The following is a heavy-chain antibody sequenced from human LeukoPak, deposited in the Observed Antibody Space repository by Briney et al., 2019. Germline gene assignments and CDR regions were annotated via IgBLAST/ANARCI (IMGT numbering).Heavy chain of an antibody. J-gene: IGHJ4*02. Sequence: SETLSLTCAVYGGSFSGYYWSWIRQPPGKGLEWIGEINHSGSTNYNPSLKSRVTISEDTSKNQFSPKLSSVTAADTAVYYCARGETDSSGYPLDYWGQGTLVTVSS. V-gene: IGHV4-34*01. CDR2: INHSGST. CDR1: GGSFSGYY. CDR3: ARGETDSSGYPLDY. D-gene: IGHD3-22*01.